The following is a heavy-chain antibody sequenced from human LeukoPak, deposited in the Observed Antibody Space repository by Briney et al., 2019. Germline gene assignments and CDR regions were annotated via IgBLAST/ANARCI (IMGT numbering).Heavy chain of an antibody. CDR1: GFIFTSYN. V-gene: IGHV3-48*03. CDR3: ARGLGSGSYSSDY. D-gene: IGHD3-10*01. Sequence: GGSLRLSCVASGFIFTSYNMNWVRQAPGKGLEWVSYISSSGSTIYYADSVKGRFTISRDNAKNSLYLQMNSLRAEDTAVYYCARGLGSGSYSSDYWGQGTLVTVSS. CDR2: ISSSGSTI. J-gene: IGHJ4*02.